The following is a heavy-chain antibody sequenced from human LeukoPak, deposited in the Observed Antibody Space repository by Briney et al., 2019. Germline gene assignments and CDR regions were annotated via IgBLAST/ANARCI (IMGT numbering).Heavy chain of an antibody. Sequence: ASVKVPCKASGYTFTSYYMHWVRQAPGQGLEWMGIINPSGGSTSYAQKFQGRVTMTRDTSTSTVYMELSSLRSEDTAVYYCARDVAGYSSGWYFDYWGQGTLVTVSS. J-gene: IGHJ4*02. CDR3: ARDVAGYSSGWYFDY. CDR2: INPSGGST. CDR1: GYTFTSYY. D-gene: IGHD6-19*01. V-gene: IGHV1-46*01.